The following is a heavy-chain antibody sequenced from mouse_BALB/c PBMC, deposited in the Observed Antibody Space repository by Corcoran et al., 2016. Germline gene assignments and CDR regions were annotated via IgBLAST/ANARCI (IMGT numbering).Heavy chain of an antibody. CDR1: GYTFTNYG. Sequence: QIQLVQSGPELKKPGETVKICCKASGYTFTNYGMNWVKQAPGKGLKWMGWINTYTGEPTYADDFKGRFAFSLESSASTAYLQINNLKNEDTATYFCARWYGKGYFDYWGQGTTLTVSS. J-gene: IGHJ2*01. D-gene: IGHD2-10*02. CDR2: INTYTGEP. CDR3: ARWYGKGYFDY. V-gene: IGHV9-3-1*01.